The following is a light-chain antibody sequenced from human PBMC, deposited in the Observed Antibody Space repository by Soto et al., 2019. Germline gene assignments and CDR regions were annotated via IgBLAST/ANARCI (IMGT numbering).Light chain of an antibody. J-gene: IGKJ4*01. V-gene: IGKV1-27*01. CDR3: QKYNSAPLT. CDR2: AAS. CDR1: QGISNY. Sequence: DIQMTQSPSSLSASVREKDTKTCRASQGISNYLAWYQQKPRKVPKLLIYAASTLQSGVPSRFSGSGSGTDFTLTISSLQPEDVATYYCQKYNSAPLTFGGGTKVDIK.